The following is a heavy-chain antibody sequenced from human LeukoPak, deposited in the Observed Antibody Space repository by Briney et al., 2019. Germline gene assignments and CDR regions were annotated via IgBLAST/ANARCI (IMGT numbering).Heavy chain of an antibody. CDR2: INSDGSST. V-gene: IGHV3-74*01. CDR1: GFTFSSYW. Sequence: GGSLRLSCAASGFTFSSYWMHWVRQAPGKGLVWVSRINSDGSSTSYADSVKGRFTISRDNAKNTLYLQMNSLRAEDTAVYYCASKQTYCSGGSCSDYWGQGTLVTVSS. D-gene: IGHD2-15*01. J-gene: IGHJ4*02. CDR3: ASKQTYCSGGSCSDY.